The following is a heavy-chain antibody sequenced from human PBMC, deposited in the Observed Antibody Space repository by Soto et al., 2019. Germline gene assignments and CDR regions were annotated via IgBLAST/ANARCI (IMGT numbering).Heavy chain of an antibody. CDR3: ARESKYDTSGYPPWFAT. Sequence: PSETLSLTCTVCDGFISSSSYYWGWIRQPPAKRLEWIGSIYYSGSTYYNPSLKSRVTISVDTSKNQFSLKLSSVTDADTAVYYCARESKYDTSGYPPWFATSGQGTLVPVYS. D-gene: IGHD3-22*01. CDR1: DGFISSSSYY. J-gene: IGHJ5*02. CDR2: IYYSGST. V-gene: IGHV4-39*07.